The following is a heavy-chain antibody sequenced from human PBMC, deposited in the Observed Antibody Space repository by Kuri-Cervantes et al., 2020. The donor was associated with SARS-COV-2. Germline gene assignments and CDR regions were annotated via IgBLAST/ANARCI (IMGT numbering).Heavy chain of an antibody. V-gene: IGHV5-51*01. CDR3: ARSAALNAFDI. CDR1: GYSFTSYW. D-gene: IGHD6-25*01. Sequence: GESLKISWKGSGYSFTSYWIGWVRQMPGKGLEWMGIIYPGDSDTRNSPSFQGQVTISADKSISSAYLQLSSLKASDTAMYYSARSAALNAFDIWGQGTMVTVSS. CDR2: IYPGDSDT. J-gene: IGHJ3*02.